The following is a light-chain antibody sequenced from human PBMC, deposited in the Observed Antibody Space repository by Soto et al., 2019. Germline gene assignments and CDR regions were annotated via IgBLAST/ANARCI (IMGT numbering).Light chain of an antibody. J-gene: IGLJ3*02. CDR1: TSDVGGYNY. V-gene: IGLV2-14*01. CDR2: DVS. Sequence: QSALTQPASVSGSPGQSITICCTGTTSDVGGYNYVSWYQQHPGKAPKLMIYDVSNRPSGVSNRFSGSKSGNTASLTISGLQAEDEADYYCSSYTSSSTGVFGGGTQLTVL. CDR3: SSYTSSSTGV.